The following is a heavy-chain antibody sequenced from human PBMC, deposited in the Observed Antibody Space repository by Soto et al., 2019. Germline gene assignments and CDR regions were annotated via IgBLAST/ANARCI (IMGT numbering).Heavy chain of an antibody. Sequence: PSETLSLTCSVSGDSISNSRFYWAWIRQPPGKGLEWIGNIHYNGNTKYSPSLKSRVTMSVDTSKNHFSLKLISVTTADTAVYFCAREGNLGRWIQPLDSWGQGTLVTVSS. D-gene: IGHD2-2*03. J-gene: IGHJ4*02. CDR2: IHYNGNT. CDR1: GDSISNSRFY. CDR3: AREGNLGRWIQPLDS. V-gene: IGHV4-61*03.